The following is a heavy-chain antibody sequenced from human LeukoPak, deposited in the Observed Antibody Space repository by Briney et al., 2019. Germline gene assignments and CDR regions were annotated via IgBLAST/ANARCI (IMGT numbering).Heavy chain of an antibody. Sequence: GGSLRLSCAVSGITLSNYGMSWVRQAPGKGLEWVAGISDSGGNTNYADSVKGRFTISRDKPKNTLFLQMNSLRAEDTAVYFCAKRGVVIRVILVGFHKEAYYFDSWGQGALVTVSS. J-gene: IGHJ4*02. CDR1: GITLSNYG. CDR2: ISDSGGNT. V-gene: IGHV3-23*01. D-gene: IGHD3-22*01. CDR3: AKRGVVIRVILVGFHKEAYYFDS.